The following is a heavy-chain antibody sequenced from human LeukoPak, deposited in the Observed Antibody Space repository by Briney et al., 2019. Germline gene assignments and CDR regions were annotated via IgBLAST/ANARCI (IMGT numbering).Heavy chain of an antibody. Sequence: SETLSLTCAVYGGSFSGYYWSWIRQPPGKGLEWIGEINHSGSTNYNPSLKSRVTISVDTSKNQFSLKLSSVTAADTAVYYCARGRYPFWSGHNYYIDVWGKGTTVTVSS. CDR3: ARGRYPFWSGHNYYIDV. J-gene: IGHJ6*03. D-gene: IGHD3-3*01. CDR2: INHSGST. CDR1: GGSFSGYY. V-gene: IGHV4-34*01.